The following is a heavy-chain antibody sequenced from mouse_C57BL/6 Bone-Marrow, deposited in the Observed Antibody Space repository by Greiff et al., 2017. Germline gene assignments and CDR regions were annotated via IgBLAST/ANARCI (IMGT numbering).Heavy chain of an antibody. J-gene: IGHJ1*03. CDR3: ARPSFYYYGSSYGYFDV. D-gene: IGHD1-1*01. CDR1: GYTFTSYW. Sequence: QVQLQQPGAELVKPGASVKMSCKASGYTFTSYWITWVKQRPGQGLEWIGDIYPGSGSTNYNEKFKSKATLTVDTSSSTAYMQLSSLTSEDSAVYYCARPSFYYYGSSYGYFDVWGTGTTVTVSS. CDR2: IYPGSGST. V-gene: IGHV1-55*01.